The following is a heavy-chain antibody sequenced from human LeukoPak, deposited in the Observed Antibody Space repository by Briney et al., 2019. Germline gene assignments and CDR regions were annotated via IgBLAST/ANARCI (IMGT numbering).Heavy chain of an antibody. CDR2: INTNTGNP. V-gene: IGHV7-4-1*02. J-gene: IGHJ4*02. Sequence: GTSVKVSCKASGYTFTGYYMHWVRQAPGQGLEWMGWINTNTGNPTYAQGFTGRFVFSLDTSVSTAYLQISSLKAEDIAVYYCARVVRGSSVYRYYFDYWGQGTLVTVSS. D-gene: IGHD3-22*01. CDR3: ARVVRGSSVYRYYFDY. CDR1: GYTFTGYY.